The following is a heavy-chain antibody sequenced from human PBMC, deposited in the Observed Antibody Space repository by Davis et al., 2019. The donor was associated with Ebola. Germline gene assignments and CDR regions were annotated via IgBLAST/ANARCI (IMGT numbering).Heavy chain of an antibody. Sequence: GSLRLSCTVSGASIRSYLWSWIRQPPGKGLEWFGYIYHTGTTHYNPSLKSRVTMSVGTSKNQFSLKLSSVTAADTAVYYCARRTIFSTFDIWGQGTMVTVSS. J-gene: IGHJ3*02. CDR3: ARRTIFSTFDI. CDR2: IYHTGTT. D-gene: IGHD3-3*01. V-gene: IGHV4-59*08. CDR1: GASIRSYL.